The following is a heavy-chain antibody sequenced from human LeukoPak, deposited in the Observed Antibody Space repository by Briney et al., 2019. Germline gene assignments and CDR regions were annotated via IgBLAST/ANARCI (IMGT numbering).Heavy chain of an antibody. V-gene: IGHV3-66*01. CDR2: IYSGGST. D-gene: IGHD6-13*01. Sequence: GGSLRLSCAASGFTVSSNYMSWVRQAPGKGLEWVSVIYSGGSTYYADSVKGRLTISRDNSKNTLYLQMNSLRAEDTAVYYCARDAYSSSWPVLGIWGQGTMVTVSS. CDR1: GFTVSSNY. CDR3: ARDAYSSSWPVLGI. J-gene: IGHJ3*02.